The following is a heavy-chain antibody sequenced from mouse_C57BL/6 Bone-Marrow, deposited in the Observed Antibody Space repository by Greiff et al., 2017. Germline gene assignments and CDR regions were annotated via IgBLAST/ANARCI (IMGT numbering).Heavy chain of an antibody. D-gene: IGHD1-1*01. Sequence: DVHLVESGGGLVQPGGSLKLSCAASGFTFSDYYMYWVRQTPEKRLEWVAYISNGGGSTYYPDTVKGRFTISRDNAKNTLYLQMSRLKSEDTAMYYCARRGFYYYGSSFDYWGQGTTLTVSS. J-gene: IGHJ2*01. CDR3: ARRGFYYYGSSFDY. V-gene: IGHV5-12*01. CDR2: ISNGGGST. CDR1: GFTFSDYY.